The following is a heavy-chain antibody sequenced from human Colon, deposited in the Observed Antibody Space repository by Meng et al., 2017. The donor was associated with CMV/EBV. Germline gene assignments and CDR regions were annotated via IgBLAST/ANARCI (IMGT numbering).Heavy chain of an antibody. CDR1: GYNFVDYG. V-gene: IGHV1-18*01. J-gene: IGHJ4*02. CDR3: SREVDYGGNIAFGY. Sequence: ASVKVSRKASGYNFVDYGLSWVRQAPGQGLQWMGWISAYYGRTRYARSLQDRVIMTRDTSTRTAYMELRSLKSDDTAVYFCSREVDYGGNIAFGYWGQGTLVTVSS. D-gene: IGHD4-23*01. CDR2: ISAYYGRT.